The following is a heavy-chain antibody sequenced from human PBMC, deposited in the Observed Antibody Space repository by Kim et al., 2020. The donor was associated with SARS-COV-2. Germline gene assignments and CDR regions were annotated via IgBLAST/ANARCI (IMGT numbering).Heavy chain of an antibody. Sequence: GGSLRLSCAASGFIFSSYSMNWVRQAPGKGLEWVSSISSSSSYIYYADSVKGRFTISRDNAKNSLYLQMNSLRAEDTAVYYCARGHTIFGVVIYYFDYWGQGTLVTVSS. D-gene: IGHD3-3*01. J-gene: IGHJ4*02. CDR1: GFIFSSYS. CDR3: ARGHTIFGVVIYYFDY. V-gene: IGHV3-21*01. CDR2: ISSSSSYI.